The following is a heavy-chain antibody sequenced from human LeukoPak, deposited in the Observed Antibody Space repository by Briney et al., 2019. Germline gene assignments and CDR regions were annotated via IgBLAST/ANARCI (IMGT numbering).Heavy chain of an antibody. CDR3: ARELTVGAITEYLQD. Sequence: GGSLRHSCVASGFSVSSNYMAWVRQAPGKGLEWVSVLYIGGNTYYGDFVKGRFTISRDNSRNTLYLQMNSLRVDDTAVYYCARELTVGAITEYLQDWGQGTLVTVSS. J-gene: IGHJ1*01. V-gene: IGHV3-53*01. CDR2: LYIGGNT. CDR1: GFSVSSNY. D-gene: IGHD1-26*01.